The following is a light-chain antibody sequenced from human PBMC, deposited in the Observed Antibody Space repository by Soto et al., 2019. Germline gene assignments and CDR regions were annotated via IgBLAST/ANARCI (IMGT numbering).Light chain of an antibody. V-gene: IGLV3-21*02. CDR3: QVWDSSGDYVV. CDR1: NIGSKG. Sequence: SYELTQPPSMSVAQGQTARLTWGGNNIGSKGVNGYQQRPGQAPVLVVYEDSRRPSGIPERFSGSNSENTATLTISRVEAGDEADFYCQVWDSSGDYVVFGGGTQLTVL. CDR2: EDS. J-gene: IGLJ2*01.